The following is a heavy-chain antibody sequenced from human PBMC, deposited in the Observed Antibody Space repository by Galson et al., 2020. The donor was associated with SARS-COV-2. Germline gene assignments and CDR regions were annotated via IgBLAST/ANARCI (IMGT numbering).Heavy chain of an antibody. CDR1: GYTFTSYG. V-gene: IGHV1-18*01. Sequence: ASVKVSCKASGYTFTSYGISWVRQAPGQGLEWMGWISAYNGNTNYAQKLQGRVTMTTDTSTSTAYMELRSLRSDDTAVYYCARRDCSSTSCSLNWFDPWGQGTLVTVSS. J-gene: IGHJ5*02. CDR3: ARRDCSSTSCSLNWFDP. CDR2: ISAYNGNT. D-gene: IGHD2-2*01.